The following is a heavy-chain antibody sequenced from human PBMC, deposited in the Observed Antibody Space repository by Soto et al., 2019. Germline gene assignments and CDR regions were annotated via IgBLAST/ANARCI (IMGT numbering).Heavy chain of an antibody. D-gene: IGHD6-19*01. Sequence: QVQLVESGGGVVQPGRSLRLSCAASGFTFSSYGMHWVRQAPGKGLEWVAVIWYDGSNKYYADSVKGRFTISRDNSKNPLHLQMNSLRAEDTAVYYCARDLLIAVAGIDGMDVWGQGTTVTVSS. V-gene: IGHV3-33*01. CDR1: GFTFSSYG. CDR3: ARDLLIAVAGIDGMDV. J-gene: IGHJ6*02. CDR2: IWYDGSNK.